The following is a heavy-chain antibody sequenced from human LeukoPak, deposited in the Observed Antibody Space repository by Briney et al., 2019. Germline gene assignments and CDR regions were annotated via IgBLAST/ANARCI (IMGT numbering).Heavy chain of an antibody. J-gene: IGHJ4*02. CDR3: ERVGLYDWSGYYMDS. D-gene: IGHD3-22*01. CDR1: GCAISSYY. Sequence: PSETLSLTCTASGCAISSYYWSWVRQPPGKGLEWVRSIYYSGGTTYNPSLMSRVTISVDRAQNQLSLSLSTVTAADTAVYYCERVGLYDWSGYYMDSGGQRTLGIVSS. CDR2: IYYSGGT. V-gene: IGHV4-59*01.